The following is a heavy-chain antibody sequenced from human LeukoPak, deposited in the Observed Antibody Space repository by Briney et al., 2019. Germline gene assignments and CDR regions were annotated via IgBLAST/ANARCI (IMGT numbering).Heavy chain of an antibody. V-gene: IGHV3-23*01. CDR3: AKDMNYFGSGSHPFDH. CDR2: ISRSGETT. Sequence: PGESLKISCAASGFTLSSYAMNWVRQAPGKGLEWVSSISRSGETTHFADSVKGRFTISRVNSKNTLYLQMNNLRSEDTALYYCAKDMNYFGSGSHPFDHWGQGTPVTVSS. CDR1: GFTLSSYA. D-gene: IGHD3-10*01. J-gene: IGHJ4*02.